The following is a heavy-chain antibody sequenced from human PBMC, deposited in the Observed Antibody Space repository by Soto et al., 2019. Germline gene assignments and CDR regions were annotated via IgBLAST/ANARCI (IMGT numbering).Heavy chain of an antibody. CDR3: AREVEYDFWSGGRIYYYYGMDV. CDR2: ISAYNGNT. J-gene: IGHJ6*02. Sequence: ASVKVSCKASGYTFTSYGISWVRQAPGQGLEWMGWISAYNGNTNYAQKLQGRVTMTTDTSTSTAYMELRSLRSDDTAVYYCAREVEYDFWSGGRIYYYYGMDVWGQGTTVTVSS. CDR1: GYTFTSYG. D-gene: IGHD3-3*01. V-gene: IGHV1-18*01.